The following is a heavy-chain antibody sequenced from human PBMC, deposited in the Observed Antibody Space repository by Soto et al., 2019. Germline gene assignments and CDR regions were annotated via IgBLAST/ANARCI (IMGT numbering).Heavy chain of an antibody. Sequence: SETLSLTCRVSGGSISDDYWSWIRQPPGKRLEWIGYMYKGGSINYNPSLKSRVTISVDTSKNQFSLKLTSVTAADTAVYYCARQGTGRYLNYYAMDVWGQGTTVTVSS. CDR3: ARQGTGRYLNYYAMDV. J-gene: IGHJ6*02. D-gene: IGHD3-10*01. CDR2: MYKGGSI. CDR1: GGSISDDY. V-gene: IGHV4-59*08.